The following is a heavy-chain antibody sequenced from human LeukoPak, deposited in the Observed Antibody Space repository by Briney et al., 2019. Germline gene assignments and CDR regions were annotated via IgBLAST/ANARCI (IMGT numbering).Heavy chain of an antibody. D-gene: IGHD3-3*01. CDR2: INPSGGST. V-gene: IGHV1-46*01. J-gene: IGHJ4*02. CDR1: GYTFTGYY. Sequence: ASVKVSCKASGYTFTGYYMHWVRQAPGQGLEWMGIINPSGGSTSYAQKFQGRVTMTRDTSTSTVYMELSSLRSEDTAVYYCARVSRGYDFWSGLFDYWGQGTLVTVSS. CDR3: ARVSRGYDFWSGLFDY.